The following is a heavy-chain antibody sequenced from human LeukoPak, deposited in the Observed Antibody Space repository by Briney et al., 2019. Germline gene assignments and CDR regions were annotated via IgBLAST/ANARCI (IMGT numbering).Heavy chain of an antibody. CDR1: GGTFSSYA. CDR2: IIPILGIA. J-gene: IGHJ4*02. Sequence: SVKVSCKASGGTFSSYAISWVRQAPGRGLEWMGRIIPILGIANYAQKFQGRVTITADKSTSTAYMELSSLRSEDTAVYYCARSNWTYYDFWSGYYTAFYWGQGTLVTVSS. CDR3: ARSNWTYYDFWSGYYTAFY. V-gene: IGHV1-69*04. D-gene: IGHD3-3*01.